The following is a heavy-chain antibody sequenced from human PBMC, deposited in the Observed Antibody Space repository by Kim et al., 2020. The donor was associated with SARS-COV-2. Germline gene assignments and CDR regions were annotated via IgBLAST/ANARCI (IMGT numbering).Heavy chain of an antibody. CDR2: IYYSGST. J-gene: IGHJ4*02. CDR3: ARLLWGRGAGY. D-gene: IGHD3-10*01. CDR1: GGSISSSSYY. V-gene: IGHV4-39*01. Sequence: SETLSLTCTVSGGSISSSSYYWGWIRQPPGKGLEWIGSIYYSGSTYYNPSLKSRVTISVDTSKNQFSLKLSSVTAADTAVYYCARLLWGRGAGYWGQGTLVTVSS.